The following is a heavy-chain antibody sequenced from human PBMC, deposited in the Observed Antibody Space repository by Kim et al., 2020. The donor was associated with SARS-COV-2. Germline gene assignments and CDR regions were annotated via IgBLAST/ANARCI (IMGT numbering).Heavy chain of an antibody. J-gene: IGHJ4*02. V-gene: IGHV4-34*01. CDR2: GST. CDR3: ARRAAGIDW. Sequence: GSTRYHPSLKRRVTLSVDTTKNQFSLELSSLTAADTAVYYCARRAAGIDWWGQGTPVTVSS.